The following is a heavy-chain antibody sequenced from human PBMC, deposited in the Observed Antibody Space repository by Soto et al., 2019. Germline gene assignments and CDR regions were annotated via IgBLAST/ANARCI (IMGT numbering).Heavy chain of an antibody. CDR3: ARDGGRHSGGIDH. D-gene: IGHD1-26*01. CDR1: GGTFSSYS. Sequence: QVQLVQSGAEVKKPGSSVKVSCKASGGTFSSYSINWVRQAPGQGLEWMGEIIPIFGTANYAQKFQGRVTITADESTSTAYMELSSPRSEDTAVYYCARDGGRHSGGIDHWGQGTLVTVSS. CDR2: IIPIFGTA. V-gene: IGHV1-69*01. J-gene: IGHJ4*02.